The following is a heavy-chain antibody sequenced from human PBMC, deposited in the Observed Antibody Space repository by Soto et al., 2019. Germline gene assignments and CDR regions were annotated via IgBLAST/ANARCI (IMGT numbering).Heavy chain of an antibody. CDR1: GFTFSNYW. D-gene: IGHD3-10*01. Sequence: GGSLRLSCAPSGFTFSNYWMSWVRQAPGKGLEWVANIKQGGSEIYYVDSVKGRFTVSRDDAKNSLYLQMNSLRAEDTAVYYCARATYGSGRSDYWGQGTLVTVSS. J-gene: IGHJ4*02. CDR3: ARATYGSGRSDY. CDR2: IKQGGSEI. V-gene: IGHV3-7*01.